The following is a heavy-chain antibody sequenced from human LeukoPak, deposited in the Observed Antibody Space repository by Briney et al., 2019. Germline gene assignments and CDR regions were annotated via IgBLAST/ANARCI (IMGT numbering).Heavy chain of an antibody. Sequence: SGTLSLTCAVSGGSISSSNWWSWVRQPPGKELEWIGYIHYSGTTNYNPSLKSRVTISLDTSKNQLSLKLSSVTAADTAVYYCARSFWDSSGWYGDNWGQGTLVTVSS. J-gene: IGHJ4*02. CDR1: GGSISSSNW. V-gene: IGHV4-4*02. CDR3: ARSFWDSSGWYGDN. CDR2: IHYSGTT. D-gene: IGHD6-19*01.